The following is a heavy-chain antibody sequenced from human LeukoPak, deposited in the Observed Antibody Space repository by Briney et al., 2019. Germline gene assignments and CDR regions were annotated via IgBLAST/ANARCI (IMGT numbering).Heavy chain of an antibody. J-gene: IGHJ3*02. D-gene: IGHD1-26*01. V-gene: IGHV3-23*01. CDR2: ISGSGGST. CDR1: GFTFSSYA. Sequence: GGSLRLSCAASGFTFSSYAMSWVRQAPGKGLEWVSAISGSGGSTYYADSVEGRFTLSRDNSKNTLYLQMNSLRAEDTAVDYCAKPSGSDSQDAFDIWGQGTMVTVSS. CDR3: AKPSGSDSQDAFDI.